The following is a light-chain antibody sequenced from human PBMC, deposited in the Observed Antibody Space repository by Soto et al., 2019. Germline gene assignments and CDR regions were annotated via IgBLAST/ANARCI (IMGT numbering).Light chain of an antibody. CDR1: SSDVGGYNY. Sequence: QSALTQPASVSGSPGQSITISCTGTSSDVGGYNYVSWHQQHPGKAPKLMIYEVSNRPSGVSNRFSGSKSGNTASLTISGLQAEDEADYYCSSYTGSSTVVFGVGTKVTVL. CDR2: EVS. J-gene: IGLJ2*01. V-gene: IGLV2-14*01. CDR3: SSYTGSSTVV.